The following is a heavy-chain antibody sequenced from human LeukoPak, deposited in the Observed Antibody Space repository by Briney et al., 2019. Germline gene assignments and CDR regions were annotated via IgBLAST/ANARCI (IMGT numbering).Heavy chain of an antibody. Sequence: GGSLRLSCAASGFTFSSYAMSWVRQAPGKGLEWVSAISGSGGSTYYADSVKGRFTISRDNSKNTLYLQMNSLRAEDTAVYYCATRVADYGSMDVWGQGTTVTVSS. CDR1: GFTFSSYA. V-gene: IGHV3-23*01. CDR3: ATRVADYGSMDV. CDR2: ISGSGGST. D-gene: IGHD4/OR15-4a*01. J-gene: IGHJ6*02.